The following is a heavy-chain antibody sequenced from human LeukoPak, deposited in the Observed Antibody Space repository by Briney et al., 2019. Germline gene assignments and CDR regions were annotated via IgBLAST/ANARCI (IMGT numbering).Heavy chain of an antibody. D-gene: IGHD6-6*01. J-gene: IGHJ4*02. CDR3: AKTEEYSSSSHAFDY. CDR1: GFTFDDYA. V-gene: IGHV3-43*02. Sequence: GRSLRLSRAASGFTFDDYAMHWVRQAPGKGLEWVSLISGDGGSTYYADSVKGRFTISRDNSKNSLYLQMNSLRTEDTALYYCAKTEEYSSSSHAFDYWGQGTLVTVSS. CDR2: ISGDGGST.